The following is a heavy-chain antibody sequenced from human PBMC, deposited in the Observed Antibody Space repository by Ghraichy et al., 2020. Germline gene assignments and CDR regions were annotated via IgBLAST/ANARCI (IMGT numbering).Heavy chain of an antibody. CDR2: INHSGRT. Sequence: SETLSLTCAVYGGSFTDYQWSWIRQPAGKGLEWIGEINHSGRTNYNPSLKSRVTISLDTPNNQFSLKLSSVTAADTAVYYCARGRYSSTWYGNLFDYWGQGTLVTVSS. J-gene: IGHJ4*02. CDR3: ARGRYSSTWYGNLFDY. D-gene: IGHD6-13*01. CDR1: GGSFTDYQ. V-gene: IGHV4-34*01.